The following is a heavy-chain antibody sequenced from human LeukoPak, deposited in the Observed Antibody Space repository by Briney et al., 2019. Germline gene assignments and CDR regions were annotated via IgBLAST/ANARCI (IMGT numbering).Heavy chain of an antibody. CDR1: GYSFTSYW. J-gene: IGHJ4*02. Sequence: SGESLKTSCKGSGYSFTSYWIGWVRQMPGKGLEWMGIIYPGDSDTRYSPSFQGQVTISADKSISTAYLQWSSLKASDTAMYYCARSKYSSSWFLFDYWGQGTLVTVSS. CDR2: IYPGDSDT. CDR3: ARSKYSSSWFLFDY. V-gene: IGHV5-51*01. D-gene: IGHD6-13*01.